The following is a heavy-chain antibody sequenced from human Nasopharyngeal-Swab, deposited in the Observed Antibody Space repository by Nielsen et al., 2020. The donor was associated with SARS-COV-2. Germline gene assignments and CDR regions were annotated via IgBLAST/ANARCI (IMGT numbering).Heavy chain of an antibody. J-gene: IGHJ3*02. D-gene: IGHD2-21*01. V-gene: IGHV4-39*07. Sequence: WIRQPPGKGLEWIGSIYYSGSTYYNPSLKSRVTISVDTSKNQFSLKLSSVTAADTAVYYCARVVDCGGDCYIPNDAFDIWGQGTMVTVSS. CDR3: ARVVDCGGDCYIPNDAFDI. CDR2: IYYSGST.